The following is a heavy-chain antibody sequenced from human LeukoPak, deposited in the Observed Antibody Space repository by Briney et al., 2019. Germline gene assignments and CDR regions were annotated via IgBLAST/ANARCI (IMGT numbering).Heavy chain of an antibody. CDR3: TTDPDSILAVAGY. CDR2: INNDGSST. Sequence: GGSLRLSCAASGFTSSYFWMHWVRQAPGKGLVWVSRINNDGSSTSYADSVKGRFTISRDNSKNTLYLQMNSLRAEDTAVYYCTTDPDSILAVAGYWGQGTLVTVSS. D-gene: IGHD6-19*01. CDR1: GFTSSYFW. J-gene: IGHJ4*02. V-gene: IGHV3-74*01.